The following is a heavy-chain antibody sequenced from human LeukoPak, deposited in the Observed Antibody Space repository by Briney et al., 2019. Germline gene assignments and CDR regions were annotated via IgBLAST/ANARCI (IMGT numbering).Heavy chain of an antibody. CDR2: ISGSGGST. Sequence: GGSLRLSCAASGFTFSSYAMSWVRQAPGKGREWVSAISGSGGSTYYADSVKGRFTISRDNSKNTLYLQMNSLRAEDTAVYYCAKPYCSSTSCSPFDYWGQGTLVTVSS. D-gene: IGHD2-2*01. CDR3: AKPYCSSTSCSPFDY. V-gene: IGHV3-23*01. J-gene: IGHJ4*02. CDR1: GFTFSSYA.